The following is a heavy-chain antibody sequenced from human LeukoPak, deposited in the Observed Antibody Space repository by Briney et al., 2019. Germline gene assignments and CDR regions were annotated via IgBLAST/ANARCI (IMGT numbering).Heavy chain of an antibody. CDR3: AKDDSRGSGSSGWFDP. Sequence: PGGSLRLSCAASGFTFSSYAMSWVRQAPGKGLEWVSAVSGSGGSTYYADSVKGRFTISRDNSKNILYLQMNSLRAEDTAVYYCAKDDSRGSGSSGWFDPWGQGTLSSSSQ. CDR2: VSGSGGST. D-gene: IGHD3-10*01. J-gene: IGHJ5*02. V-gene: IGHV3-23*01. CDR1: GFTFSSYA.